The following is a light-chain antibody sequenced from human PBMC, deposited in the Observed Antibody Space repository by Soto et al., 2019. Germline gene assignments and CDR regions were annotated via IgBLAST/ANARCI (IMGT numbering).Light chain of an antibody. J-gene: IGKJ3*01. CDR3: HHRTDWPPFT. CDR1: QSVDRN. CDR2: DVS. V-gene: IGKV3-11*01. Sequence: EIVLTQSPATLSLSPGERATLSCRASQSVDRNLAWYQQKPGQAPRLLLYDVSKWATGIPPRFSGSGSGTAFTLITISLEPEDFAVYYCHHRTDWPPFTFGPGTKVDV.